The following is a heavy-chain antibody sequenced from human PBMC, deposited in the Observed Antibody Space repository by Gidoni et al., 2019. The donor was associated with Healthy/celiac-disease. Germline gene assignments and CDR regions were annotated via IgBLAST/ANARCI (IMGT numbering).Heavy chain of an antibody. CDR3: ARGFPNTYYYDSSGYYLDY. Sequence: EVQLVESPRGLVPPARSLRLTCAADGFTFRSQWQSWVRQVRWKGLEWVANIKQDGSEKYYVDSVKGRFTISRDNAKNSLYLQMNSLRAEDTAVYYCARGFPNTYYYDSSGYYLDYWGQGTLVTVSS. CDR2: IKQDGSEK. J-gene: IGHJ4*02. V-gene: IGHV3-7*01. CDR1: GFTFRSQW. D-gene: IGHD3-22*01.